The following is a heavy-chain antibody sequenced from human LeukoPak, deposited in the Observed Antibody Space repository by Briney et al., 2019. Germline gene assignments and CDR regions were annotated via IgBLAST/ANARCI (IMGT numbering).Heavy chain of an antibody. V-gene: IGHV3-11*04. CDR2: ISSSGSTI. J-gene: IGHJ4*02. CDR3: ARDLYDYVWGSPIIGY. Sequence: GGPLRLSCAASGFTFSDYYMSWIRQAPGKGLEWVSYISSSGSTIYYADSVKGRFTISRDNARNSLYLQMNSLRAEDTAVYYCARDLYDYVWGSPIIGYWGQGTLVTVSS. D-gene: IGHD3-16*01. CDR1: GFTFSDYY.